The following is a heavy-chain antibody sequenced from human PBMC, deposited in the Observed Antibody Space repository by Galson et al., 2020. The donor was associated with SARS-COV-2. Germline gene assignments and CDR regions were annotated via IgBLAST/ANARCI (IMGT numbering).Heavy chain of an antibody. J-gene: IGHJ6*03. V-gene: IGHV3-23*01. CDR3: AKVPVGLLFLWCLV. Sequence: GGSLRLSCAASGFTFSSSAMSWVRQAQGKGLEWVSAISGSGSSTSYADSVKGRSTTSRDNSKNTMYLQMNSLRAEDTAVYYCAKVPVGLLFLWCLVWGKCSTVTVSS. D-gene: IGHD3-3*01. CDR2: ISGSGSST. CDR1: GFTFSSSA.